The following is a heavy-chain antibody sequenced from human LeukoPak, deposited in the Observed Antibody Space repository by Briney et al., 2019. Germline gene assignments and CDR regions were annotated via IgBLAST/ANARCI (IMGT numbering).Heavy chain of an antibody. Sequence: ASVKVSCKASGYTFTGYYIHWVRQAPGQGLEWMGWINPNSGDTNYAQKFQGRVTMTRDTSISTAYMELSRLRSDDTAVYYCARGGYGGNVIRDYMDVWGKGTTVTVS. CDR2: INPNSGDT. V-gene: IGHV1-2*02. J-gene: IGHJ6*03. D-gene: IGHD4-23*01. CDR1: GYTFTGYY. CDR3: ARGGYGGNVIRDYMDV.